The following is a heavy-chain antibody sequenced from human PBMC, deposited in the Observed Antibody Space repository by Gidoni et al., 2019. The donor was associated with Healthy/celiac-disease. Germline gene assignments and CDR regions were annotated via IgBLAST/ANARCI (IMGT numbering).Heavy chain of an antibody. CDR3: ARGSTEINDYGDAFDY. D-gene: IGHD4-17*01. V-gene: IGHV3-13*04. J-gene: IGHJ4*02. CDR1: GFTFSSYD. CDR2: IGTAGDT. Sequence: EVQLVESGGGLVQPGGSLRLSCAASGFTFSSYDMHWVRQATGQGLEWVSAIGTAGDTYYPGSVKGRFTISRENAKNSLYLQMNSLRAGDTAVYYCARGSTEINDYGDAFDYWGQGTLVTVSS.